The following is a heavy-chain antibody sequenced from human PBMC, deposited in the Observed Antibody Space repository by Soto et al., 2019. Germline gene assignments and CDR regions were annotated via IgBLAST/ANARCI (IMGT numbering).Heavy chain of an antibody. CDR1: GFTFSSYA. CDR3: ARENRQRTYYYDTTGYYQDY. V-gene: IGHV3-23*01. CDR2: IWGSGSST. Sequence: GGSLRLSCAASGFTFSSYAMSWVRQAPGKGLEWVAVIWGSGSSTYYADSVKGRFTISRDNSKNTLYLQMNSLRAEDTAVYYCARENRQRTYYYDTTGYYQDYWGQGTLVTVSS. D-gene: IGHD3-22*01. J-gene: IGHJ4*02.